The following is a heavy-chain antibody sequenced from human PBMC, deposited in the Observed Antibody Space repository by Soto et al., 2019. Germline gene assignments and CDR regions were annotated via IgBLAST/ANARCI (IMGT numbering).Heavy chain of an antibody. CDR2: IYYSGST. D-gene: IGHD2-15*01. CDR3: ARTATDYCSGGSCWGSNWFDP. CDR1: GGSISSSSYY. Sequence: SQTLSLTCTVSGGSISSSSYYWGWIRQPPGKGLEWIGSIYYSGSTYYNPSLKSRVTISVDTSKNQFSLKLSSVTAADTAVYYCARTATDYCSGGSCWGSNWFDPGVQGTLVNFSS. J-gene: IGHJ5*02. V-gene: IGHV4-39*01.